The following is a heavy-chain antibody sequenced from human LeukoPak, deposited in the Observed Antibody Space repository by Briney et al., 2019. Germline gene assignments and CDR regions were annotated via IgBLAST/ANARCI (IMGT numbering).Heavy chain of an antibody. V-gene: IGHV1-69*13. CDR1: GGTFSSYA. Sequence: GASVKVSCKASGGTFSSYAISWVRQAPGQGLEWMGGIIPIFGTANYAQKFQGRVTITADESTSTAYMELSSLRSEDTAVYYCARDKPPNYDFWSPYYYYMDVWGKGTTVTVSS. J-gene: IGHJ6*03. CDR3: ARDKPPNYDFWSPYYYYMDV. D-gene: IGHD3-3*01. CDR2: IIPIFGTA.